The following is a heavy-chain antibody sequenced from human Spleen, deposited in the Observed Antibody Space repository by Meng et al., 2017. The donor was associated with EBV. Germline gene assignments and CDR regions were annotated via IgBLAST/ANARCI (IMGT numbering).Heavy chain of an antibody. D-gene: IGHD3-10*01. CDR3: ASESGRGFTPDY. CDR2: LIPMVGAP. J-gene: IGHJ4*02. Sequence: QVQVLHAWAVSNKPGCSGKVFCRTSGSTFRSDAVSWLRHAPGQGLEWMGGLIPMVGAPHYAQKFQGRVTIIADESTSTHSMELNSLRSEDTAMYYCASESGRGFTPDYWGQGTLVTVSS. V-gene: IGHV1-69*01. CDR1: GSTFRSDA.